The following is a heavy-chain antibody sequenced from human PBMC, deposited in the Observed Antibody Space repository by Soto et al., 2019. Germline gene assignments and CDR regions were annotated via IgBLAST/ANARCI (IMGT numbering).Heavy chain of an antibody. V-gene: IGHV3-48*03. Sequence: EVQLLESGGGLVQPGGSLRLSCGVSGFTFNDFEMNWVRQAPGKGLEWLAYIDGSGATKKYADSVRGRFTISRDNANNSLFLQMSSLSAADTAMYYCARGFWRFNYWGQGTLVSVSS. CDR1: GFTFNDFE. CDR2: IDGSGATK. CDR3: ARGFWRFNY. J-gene: IGHJ4*02.